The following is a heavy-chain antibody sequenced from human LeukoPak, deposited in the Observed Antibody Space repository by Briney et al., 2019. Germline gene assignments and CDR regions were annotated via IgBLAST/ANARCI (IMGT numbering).Heavy chain of an antibody. Sequence: GGSLRLSCAASGFTFSTYGMHWVRQVPGKGLEWVAFIRYGGRNNYYADFVKGRFTISRDNSKNTLYLQMNSLRAEDTAVYYCARGDPLFDYWGQGTLVTVSS. V-gene: IGHV3-30*02. CDR1: GFTFSTYG. J-gene: IGHJ4*02. CDR2: IRYGGRNN. CDR3: ARGDPLFDY. D-gene: IGHD2-21*01.